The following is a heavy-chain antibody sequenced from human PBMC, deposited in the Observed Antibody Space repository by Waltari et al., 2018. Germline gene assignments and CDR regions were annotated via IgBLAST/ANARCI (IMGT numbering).Heavy chain of an antibody. CDR1: GCAISSYY. Sequence: QMRLQESGPGLGKPSETLSLTCTVSGCAISSYYWSWIRQPAGKGLEWIGRIYTSGSTNYNPSLKSRVTMSVDTSKNQFSLKLSSVTAADTAVYYCARVGRTVSHDAFDIWGQGTMVTVSS. J-gene: IGHJ3*02. CDR3: ARVGRTVSHDAFDI. CDR2: IYTSGST. V-gene: IGHV4-4*07. D-gene: IGHD3-10*01.